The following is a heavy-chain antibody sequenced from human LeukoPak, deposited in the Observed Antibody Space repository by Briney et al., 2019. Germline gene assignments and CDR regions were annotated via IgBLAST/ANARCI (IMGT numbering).Heavy chain of an antibody. Sequence: PSQTLSLTCTVSGVSISSGGYYWSWIRRHPGKGLEWIGYIYYSGSTYYNPSLKSRVTISVDTSKNQFSLKLSSVTAADTAVYYCASGRTYRHPFDSWGQGALVTVSS. J-gene: IGHJ4*02. CDR1: GVSISSGGYY. V-gene: IGHV4-31*03. CDR3: ASGRTYRHPFDS. CDR2: IYYSGST. D-gene: IGHD3-16*02.